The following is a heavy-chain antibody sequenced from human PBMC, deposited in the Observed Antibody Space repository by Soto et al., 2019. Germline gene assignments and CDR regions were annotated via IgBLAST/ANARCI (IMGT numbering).Heavy chain of an antibody. Sequence: EVQVVESGGDSVKPGGSLRLSCATSGFIFSSAWMSWVRQAPGKGLEWVGRIKSKSDGGTRDYAAPVNGRFNISRDDSKNMVYLQMNSLTAEDTAVYYCVEGWNDFWGQGTLVTVSS. V-gene: IGHV3-15*01. CDR1: GFIFSSAW. J-gene: IGHJ4*02. CDR3: VEGWNDF. D-gene: IGHD1-1*01. CDR2: IKSKSDGGTR.